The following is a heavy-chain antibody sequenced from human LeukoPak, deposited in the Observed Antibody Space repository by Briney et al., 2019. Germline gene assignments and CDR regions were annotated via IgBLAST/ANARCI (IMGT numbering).Heavy chain of an antibody. Sequence: RPSETLSLTCTVSGFSISSGYYWGWIRQSPGKGLEWIGSIYNSGTTYYNPSLKSRVTISVDTSKNQFSLKLSSVTAADTAVYYCARGRITMVRGVSGRAYNWFDPWGQGTLVTVSS. CDR2: IYNSGTT. V-gene: IGHV4-38-2*02. CDR1: GFSISSGYY. CDR3: ARGRITMVRGVSGRAYNWFDP. J-gene: IGHJ5*02. D-gene: IGHD3-10*01.